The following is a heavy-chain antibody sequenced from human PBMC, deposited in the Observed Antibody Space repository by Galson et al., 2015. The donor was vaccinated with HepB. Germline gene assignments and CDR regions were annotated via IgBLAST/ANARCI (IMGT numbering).Heavy chain of an antibody. J-gene: IGHJ4*02. CDR2: ISAYNGNT. D-gene: IGHD3-3*01. V-gene: IGHV1-18*01. CDR3: ARGDGGRFLEWLPLDY. Sequence: SVKVSCKASGYTFTSYGISWVRQAPGQGLEWMGWISAYNGNTNYAQKLQGRVTMTTDTSTSTAYMELRSLRSDDTAVYYCARGDGGRFLEWLPLDYWGQGTLVTVSS. CDR1: GYTFTSYG.